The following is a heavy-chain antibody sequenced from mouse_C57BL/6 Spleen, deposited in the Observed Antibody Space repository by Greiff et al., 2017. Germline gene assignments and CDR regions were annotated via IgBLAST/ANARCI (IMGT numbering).Heavy chain of an antibody. CDR1: GYSITSGYY. V-gene: IGHV3-6*01. D-gene: IGHD1-1*01. CDR2: ISYDGSN. CDR3: ARDRDYYGSSPFGY. Sequence: ESGPGLVKPSQSLSLTCSVTGYSITSGYYWNWIRQFPGNKLEWMGYISYDGSNNYNPSLKNRISITRDTSKNQFFLKLNSVTTEDTATYYCARDRDYYGSSPFGYWGQGTLVTVSA. J-gene: IGHJ3*02.